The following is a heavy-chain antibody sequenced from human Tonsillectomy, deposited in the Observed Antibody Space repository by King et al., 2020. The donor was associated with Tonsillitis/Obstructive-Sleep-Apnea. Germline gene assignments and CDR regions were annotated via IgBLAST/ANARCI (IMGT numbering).Heavy chain of an antibody. CDR3: AGVGVWST. D-gene: IGHD2-21*01. J-gene: IGHJ4*02. CDR1: GFTFSHYG. CDR2: IWYDGSNK. V-gene: IGHV3-33*01. Sequence: VQLVESGGGVVQPGRSLRLSCAASGFTFSHYGMHWVRQAPGKGLEWVAFIWYDGSNKYYADSVKGRFTISRDNSKNTLYLQMNSLRVEDTGVYYCAGVGVWSTWGQGTLVTVSS.